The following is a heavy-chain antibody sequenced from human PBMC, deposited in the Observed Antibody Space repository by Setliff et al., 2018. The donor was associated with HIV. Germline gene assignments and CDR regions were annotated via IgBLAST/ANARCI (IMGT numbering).Heavy chain of an antibody. V-gene: IGHV3-53*01. CDR1: GFTVSANY. CDR3: VRSFQGGCFDS. J-gene: IGHJ4*03. CDR2: IYMAGNT. Sequence: PGGSLRLSCAVSGFTVSANYMHWVRQAPGKGLEWLSTIYMAGNTYYADSVRGRFTISRDNSKNTLYLEMNSLRVEDTAAYYCVRSFQGGCFDSWGQGTQVTASS.